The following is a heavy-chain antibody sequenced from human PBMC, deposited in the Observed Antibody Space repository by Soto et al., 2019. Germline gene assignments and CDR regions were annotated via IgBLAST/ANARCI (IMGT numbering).Heavy chain of an antibody. D-gene: IGHD1-26*01. CDR2: ISSSGSTK. Sequence: PGGSLRLSCAASGFTFSSFEMNWVRQAPDKGLEWASYISSSGSTKYYADSVKGRFTISRDNAKNSLYLQMNSLRDGDTAVYYCARERRYSGSYYSAFDIWGQGTMVTVSS. CDR1: GFTFSSFE. V-gene: IGHV3-48*03. J-gene: IGHJ3*02. CDR3: ARERRYSGSYYSAFDI.